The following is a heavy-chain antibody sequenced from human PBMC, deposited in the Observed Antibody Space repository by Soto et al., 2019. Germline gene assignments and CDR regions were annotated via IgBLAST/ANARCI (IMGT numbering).Heavy chain of an antibody. D-gene: IGHD3-10*01. CDR1: GFTFSSYA. CDR3: AKDFSDSSYYEAAYHYYYMDV. J-gene: IGHJ6*03. Sequence: GGSLRLSCAASGFTFSSYAMSWVRQAPGKGLEWVSAISGSGGSTYYADSVKGRFTISRDNSKNTLYLQMNSLRAEDTAVYYCAKDFSDSSYYEAAYHYYYMDVWGKGTTVTVSS. V-gene: IGHV3-23*01. CDR2: ISGSGGST.